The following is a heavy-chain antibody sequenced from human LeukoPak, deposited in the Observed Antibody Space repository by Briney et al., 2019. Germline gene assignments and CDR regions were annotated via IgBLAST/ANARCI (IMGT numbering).Heavy chain of an antibody. V-gene: IGHV4-59*12. CDR3: AREIYDYGDYDRSVYYYGMDV. CDR1: GGSISSYY. CDR2: IYYSGST. J-gene: IGHJ6*02. D-gene: IGHD4-17*01. Sequence: PSETLSLTCTVSGGSISSYYWSWIRQPPGKGLEWIGYIYYSGSTNYNPSLKSRVTISVDTSKNQFSLKLSSVTAADTAVYYCAREIYDYGDYDRSVYYYGMDVWGQGTTVTVSS.